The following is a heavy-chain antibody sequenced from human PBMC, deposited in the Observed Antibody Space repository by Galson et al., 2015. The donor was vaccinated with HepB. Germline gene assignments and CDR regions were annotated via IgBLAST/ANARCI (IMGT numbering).Heavy chain of an antibody. Sequence: SLRLSCAASGFTFSSYWMHWVRQAPGKGLVWVSRINSDGSSTSYADSVKGRFTISRDNAKNTLYLQMNSLRAEDTAVYYCARGSGSYSGGRRTSPDYWGQGTLVTVSS. CDR2: INSDGSST. CDR1: GFTFSSYW. V-gene: IGHV3-74*01. J-gene: IGHJ4*02. D-gene: IGHD1-26*01. CDR3: ARGSGSYSGGRRTSPDY.